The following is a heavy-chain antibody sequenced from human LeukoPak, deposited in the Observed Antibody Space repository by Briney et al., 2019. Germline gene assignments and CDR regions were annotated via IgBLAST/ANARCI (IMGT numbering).Heavy chain of an antibody. V-gene: IGHV3-30*02. CDR1: GFTFSSYG. Sequence: SGGSLRLSCAASGFTFSSYGMHWVRQAPGKGLEWVAFIRYDGSNKYYADSVKGRFTISRDNSKNTLYLQMNSLRAEDTAVYYCAKGLARFLEWPPDAFDIWGQGTMVTVSS. J-gene: IGHJ3*02. CDR2: IRYDGSNK. CDR3: AKGLARFLEWPPDAFDI. D-gene: IGHD3-3*01.